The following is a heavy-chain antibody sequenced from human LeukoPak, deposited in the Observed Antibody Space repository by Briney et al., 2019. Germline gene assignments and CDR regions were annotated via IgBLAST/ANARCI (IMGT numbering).Heavy chain of an antibody. CDR1: AGSATSSGYY. Sequence: SETLSLTCTVSAGSATSSGYYWAWIRQPPGKGLEWIGTVHYAGEVFYNPSLKSRVAISIDTSRNQFSLTLISVTAADTAVYYCARQPTGIYQWTFDFWGQGTLATVSS. CDR2: VHYAGEV. V-gene: IGHV4-39*01. D-gene: IGHD1-1*01. J-gene: IGHJ4*02. CDR3: ARQPTGIYQWTFDF.